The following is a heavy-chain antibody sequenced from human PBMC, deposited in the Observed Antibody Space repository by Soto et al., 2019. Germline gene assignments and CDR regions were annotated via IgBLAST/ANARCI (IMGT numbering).Heavy chain of an antibody. J-gene: IGHJ5*02. Sequence: PSETLCLTWTVFGGSITSSSYHWGWIRQPPGKGLEWIGSIYYSGRAYYSPSLKSRVTISVDTSKNQFSLKLRSVTAADTAGSYCASVYSSGYYHWFDPWGQGTLGTRSS. V-gene: IGHV4-39*07. CDR2: IYYSGRA. D-gene: IGHD3-22*01. CDR3: ASVYSSGYYHWFDP. CDR1: GGSITSSSYH.